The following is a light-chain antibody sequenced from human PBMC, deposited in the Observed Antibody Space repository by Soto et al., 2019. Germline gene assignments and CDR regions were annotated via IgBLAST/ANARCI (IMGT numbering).Light chain of an antibody. Sequence: EIVLTQSPGTLSLSPGERATLSCRASQTLSSTFLAWYQQRRGQAPRLLIYGASSRATDIPHRFSGSGSGTDFTRTISSLEPEDSAVYYCQQSGDSPWTFGQGTKVEIK. CDR1: QTLSSTF. CDR3: QQSGDSPWT. V-gene: IGKV3-20*01. J-gene: IGKJ1*01. CDR2: GAS.